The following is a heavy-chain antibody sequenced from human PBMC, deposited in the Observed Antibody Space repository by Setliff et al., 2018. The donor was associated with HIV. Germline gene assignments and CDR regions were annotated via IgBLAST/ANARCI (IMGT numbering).Heavy chain of an antibody. J-gene: IGHJ5*02. CDR1: GGSISSGDHR. CDR2: MDYSGAT. V-gene: IGHV4-39*01. D-gene: IGHD3-10*01. CDR3: ARRRSRYDSIDP. Sequence: PSETLSLTCSVSGGSISSGDHRWDWIRQPPEKGLEWIGGMDYSGATNYNPSLKSRVTMSVDTSKNQVSLRLSSVTAADAAIYYCARRRSRYDSIDPWGQGTLVTVSS.